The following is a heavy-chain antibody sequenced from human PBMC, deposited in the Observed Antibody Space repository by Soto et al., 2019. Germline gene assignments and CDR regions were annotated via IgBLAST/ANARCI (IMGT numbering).Heavy chain of an antibody. CDR2: IIPILGIA. Sequence: VKVSCKASGCTFSSYTISWVRQAPGQGLEWMGRIIPILGIANYAQKFQGRVTITADKSTSTAYMELRSLRSDDTAVYYCARDRGPYSSGWYLNEYWGQGTLVTVSS. J-gene: IGHJ4*02. V-gene: IGHV1-69*04. CDR1: GCTFSSYT. D-gene: IGHD6-19*01. CDR3: ARDRGPYSSGWYLNEY.